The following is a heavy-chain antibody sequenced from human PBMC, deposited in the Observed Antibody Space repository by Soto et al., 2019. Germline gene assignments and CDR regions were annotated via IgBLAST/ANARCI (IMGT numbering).Heavy chain of an antibody. CDR2: INPNSGGT. D-gene: IGHD3-9*01. V-gene: IGHV1-2*02. CDR1: GYTFTGYY. J-gene: IGHJ6*02. CDR3: ASSWYDIRLHYYYYGMDV. Sequence: GASVKVSCKASGYTFTGYYMHWVRQAPGQGLEWMGWINPNSGGTNYAQKFQGRVTMTRDTSISTAYMELSRLRSDDTAVYYCASSWYDIRLHYYYYGMDVWGQGTTVTVSS.